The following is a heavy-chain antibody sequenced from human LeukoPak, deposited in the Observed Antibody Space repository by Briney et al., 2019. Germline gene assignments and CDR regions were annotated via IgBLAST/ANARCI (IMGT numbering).Heavy chain of an antibody. J-gene: IGHJ4*02. CDR1: GGTFNSYG. D-gene: IGHD2-21*02. CDR2: IIPIDGIA. V-gene: IGHV1-69*04. Sequence: ASVKVSCKASGGTFNSYGISWVRQAPGQGLEWMGRIIPIDGIANYAQKFQGRVTITAGKSTSTAYMELSSLRSEDTAVYYCATGPQHSCGGGCYSDYFDYWGQGTLVTVSS. CDR3: ATGPQHSCGGGCYSDYFDY.